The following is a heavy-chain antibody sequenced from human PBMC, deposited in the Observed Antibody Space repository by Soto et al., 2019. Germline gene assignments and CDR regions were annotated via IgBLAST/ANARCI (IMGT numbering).Heavy chain of an antibody. D-gene: IGHD2-15*01. CDR2: ISAYNGNT. CDR1: AYTFTNYG. V-gene: IGHV1-18*01. Sequence: QVQLVQSGAEVKKPGASVKVSCKASAYTFTNYGINWVRQAPGQGLQWMGWISAYNGNTNYAQKIQGRDTITTDTSTSTAYMEVRSLRSDDTAVYYCARNYCSGGSCYSVVGGYFDYWGQGTLVTVSS. J-gene: IGHJ4*02. CDR3: ARNYCSGGSCYSVVGGYFDY.